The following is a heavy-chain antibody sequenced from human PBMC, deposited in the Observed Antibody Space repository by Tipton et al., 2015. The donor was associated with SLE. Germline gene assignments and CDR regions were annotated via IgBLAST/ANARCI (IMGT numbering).Heavy chain of an antibody. CDR3: ARDGIAAAGTAFDI. Sequence: LRLSCTVSGGSISSYYWSWIRQPPGKGLEWIGYIYYSGSTNYNPSLKSRVTISVDTSKNQFSLKLSSVTAADTAVYYCARDGIAAAGTAFDIWGQGTMVTVSS. CDR2: IYYSGST. D-gene: IGHD6-13*01. V-gene: IGHV4-59*01. J-gene: IGHJ3*02. CDR1: GGSISSYY.